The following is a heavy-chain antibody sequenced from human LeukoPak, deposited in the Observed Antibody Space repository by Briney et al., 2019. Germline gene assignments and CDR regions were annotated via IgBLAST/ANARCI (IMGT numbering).Heavy chain of an antibody. CDR2: ISPNSGGT. CDR3: ARLRVAGGNGGYFDY. CDR1: GYTFTGYY. V-gene: IGHV1-2*06. Sequence: ASVKVSCKASGYTFTGYYMHWVRQAPGQGLEWMGRISPNSGGTNYAQKFQGRVTMTRDTSISTAYMELSRLRSDDTAVYYCARLRVAGGNGGYFDYWGQGTLVTVSS. D-gene: IGHD4-23*01. J-gene: IGHJ4*02.